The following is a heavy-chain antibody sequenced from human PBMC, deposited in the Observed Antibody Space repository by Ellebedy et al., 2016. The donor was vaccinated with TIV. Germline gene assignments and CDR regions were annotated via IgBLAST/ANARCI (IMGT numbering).Heavy chain of an antibody. CDR1: GYTFTSNS. V-gene: IGHV1-3*04. D-gene: IGHD6-13*01. CDR2: INTGTGDT. Sequence: ASVKVSCKASGYTFTSNSIHWVRQAPGESPEWMGWINTGTGDTKYSQKFQGRVTITRDTSASTADMELSSLRSEDTAVYYCARERLDIAAAGGDYWGQGTLVTVSS. CDR3: ARERLDIAAAGGDY. J-gene: IGHJ4*02.